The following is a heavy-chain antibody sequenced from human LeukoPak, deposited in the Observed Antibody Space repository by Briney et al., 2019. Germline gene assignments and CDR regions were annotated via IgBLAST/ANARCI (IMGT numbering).Heavy chain of an antibody. CDR2: IYYSEST. J-gene: IGHJ6*02. V-gene: IGHV4-59*01. CDR1: GGSINTYC. D-gene: IGHD3-10*01. CDR3: ASGFANKNYYYYGMVV. Sequence: SETLSLTCTVSGGSINTYCWSWIRQPPGKGLEWMGYIYYSESTNYNPSLKSRVTISVDTSKNQFSLKLSSVTAADTDVYYCASGFANKNYYYYGMVVWGQGTTVTVSS.